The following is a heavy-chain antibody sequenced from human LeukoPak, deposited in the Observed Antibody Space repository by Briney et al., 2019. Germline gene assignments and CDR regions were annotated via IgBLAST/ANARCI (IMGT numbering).Heavy chain of an antibody. D-gene: IGHD5-18*01. CDR3: ARGPFNVDTAMVTVPFLDY. CDR1: GGSFSGYY. V-gene: IGHV4-34*01. J-gene: IGHJ4*02. Sequence: PSETLSLTCAVYGGSFSGYYWSWIRQPPGKGLEWIGGINHSGSTNYNPSLKSRVTISVDTSKNQFSLKLSSVTAADTAVYYCARGPFNVDTAMVTVPFLDYWGQGTLVTVSS. CDR2: INHSGST.